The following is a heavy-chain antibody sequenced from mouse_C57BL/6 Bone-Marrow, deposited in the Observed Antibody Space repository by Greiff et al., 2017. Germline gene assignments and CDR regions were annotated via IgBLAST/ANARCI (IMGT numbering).Heavy chain of an antibody. J-gene: IGHJ1*03. CDR3: ARGSTTVVAYWYFDV. CDR2: IYPGSGST. V-gene: IGHV1-55*01. D-gene: IGHD1-1*01. Sequence: QVQLQQPGAELVKPGASVKMSCKASGYTFTSYWITWVKQRPGQGLEWIGDIYPGSGSTNYNEKFKSKATLTVDTASSTAYMQIRSLTSEDSAVYYCARGSTTVVAYWYFDVWGTGTTVTVSS. CDR1: GYTFTSYW.